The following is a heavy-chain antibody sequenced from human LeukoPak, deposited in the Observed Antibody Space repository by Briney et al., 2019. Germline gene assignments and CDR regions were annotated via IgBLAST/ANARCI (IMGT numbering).Heavy chain of an antibody. CDR2: ISGSGGST. Sequence: GETLRLSCAASGFTFSSYAMSWVRQAPGKGLEWVSAISGSGGSTYYADSVKGRFTISRDNSKNTLYLQMNSLRAEDTAVYYCAKEENYDFWSGYPPDFDYWGQGTLVTVSS. J-gene: IGHJ4*02. D-gene: IGHD3-3*01. CDR3: AKEENYDFWSGYPPDFDY. CDR1: GFTFSSYA. V-gene: IGHV3-23*01.